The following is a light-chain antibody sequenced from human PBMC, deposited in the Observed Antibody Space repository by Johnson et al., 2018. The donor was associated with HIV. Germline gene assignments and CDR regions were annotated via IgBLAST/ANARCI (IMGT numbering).Light chain of an antibody. CDR3: GTWDRSLTAHYV. V-gene: IGLV1-51*02. Sequence: QSVLTQPPSVSAAAGQKVTISCSGSSSNIDSNSVTWYQQFPGTAPKVLTDENNKRPTAIHAGFSGSKSGTSAALFITGLQIGHEADYYCGTWDRSLTAHYVFGGGTTVTVL. CDR2: ENN. J-gene: IGLJ1*01. CDR1: SSNIDSNS.